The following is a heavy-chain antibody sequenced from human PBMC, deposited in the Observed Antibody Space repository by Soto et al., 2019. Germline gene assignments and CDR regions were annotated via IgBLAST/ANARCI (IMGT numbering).Heavy chain of an antibody. J-gene: IGHJ6*02. CDR3: ARSGSGSENYYYYYGMDV. CDR1: GGSISSGGYY. CDR2: IYKSGST. V-gene: IGHV4-31*03. D-gene: IGHD3-10*01. Sequence: SETLSLTCTVSGGSISSGGYYWSWIRQHPGKGLEWIGYIYKSGSTYYNPSLKSRVTISVDTSKNQFSLKLSSVTAADTAVYYCARSGSGSENYYYYYGMDVWGQGTTVTVSS.